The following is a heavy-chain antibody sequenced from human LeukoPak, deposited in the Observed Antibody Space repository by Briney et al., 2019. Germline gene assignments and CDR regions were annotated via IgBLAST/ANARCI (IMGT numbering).Heavy chain of an antibody. CDR2: ISGSGAST. D-gene: IGHD1-26*01. Sequence: GGSLRLSCLTSGFALSTNAMSWVRQAPGKGLEWISGISGSGASTYYADSVKGRFTISRDDSRNTLYLQMNSLRGDDTAVYYCAKDVGKWESLHFFDYWGQGTRVTVSS. CDR3: AKDVGKWESLHFFDY. J-gene: IGHJ4*02. CDR1: GFALSTNA. V-gene: IGHV3-23*01.